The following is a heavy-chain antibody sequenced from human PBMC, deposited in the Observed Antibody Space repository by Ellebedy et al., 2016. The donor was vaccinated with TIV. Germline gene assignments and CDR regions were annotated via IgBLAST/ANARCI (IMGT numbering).Heavy chain of an antibody. CDR2: IDPDSGNT. CDR3: ARVRGVILGDY. CDR1: GYTVTAYY. J-gene: IGHJ4*02. Sequence: ASVKVSCKASGYTVTAYYMHWVRQAPGQGLEWMGWIDPDSGNTHYAQRFQGRVTMTRDTSISTVYVELSRLTSDDTAVYYCARVRGVILGDYWGQGTLVTVSS. D-gene: IGHD3-10*01. V-gene: IGHV1-2*02.